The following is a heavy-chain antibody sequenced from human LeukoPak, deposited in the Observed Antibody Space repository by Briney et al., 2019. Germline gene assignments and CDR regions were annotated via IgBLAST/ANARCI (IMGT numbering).Heavy chain of an antibody. J-gene: IGHJ5*02. Sequence: ASVKVYCKASGYTFTGYYMHWVRQAPGQGLEWMGWINPNSGGTNYAQKFQGRVTMTRDTSISTAYMELSRLRSDDTAVYYCARVGRKWLQLGWFDPWGQGTLVTVSS. CDR1: GYTFTGYY. CDR2: INPNSGGT. D-gene: IGHD5-18*01. CDR3: ARVGRKWLQLGWFDP. V-gene: IGHV1-2*02.